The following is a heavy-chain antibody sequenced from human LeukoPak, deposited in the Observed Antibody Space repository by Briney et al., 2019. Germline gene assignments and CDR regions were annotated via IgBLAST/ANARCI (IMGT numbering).Heavy chain of an antibody. V-gene: IGHV3-43*02. CDR3: AKDWGAYYDSSGFYSGDFDY. J-gene: IGHJ4*02. Sequence: GGPLRLSCAASGFTFDDYAMHWVRQAPGKGLEWVSLISGDGGSTYYADSVKGRFTISRDNSKNSLYLQMNSLRTEDTALYYCAKDWGAYYDSSGFYSGDFDYWGQGTLVTVSS. D-gene: IGHD3-22*01. CDR1: GFTFDDYA. CDR2: ISGDGGST.